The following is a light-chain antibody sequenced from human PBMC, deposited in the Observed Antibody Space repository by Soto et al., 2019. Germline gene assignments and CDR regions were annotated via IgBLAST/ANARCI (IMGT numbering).Light chain of an antibody. Sequence: DIVMTQSPRSLPVTPVEAASISFMSNQSLVHSDGIAYFSWFQQRPGRSPRRLIYKVSNRDSGVPARFSGSGSGTDFALKISRVEAEDVGVYYCMQGTHWPITFGQGTRLEIK. V-gene: IGKV2-30*02. CDR2: KVS. CDR1: QSLVHSDGIAY. J-gene: IGKJ5*01. CDR3: MQGTHWPIT.